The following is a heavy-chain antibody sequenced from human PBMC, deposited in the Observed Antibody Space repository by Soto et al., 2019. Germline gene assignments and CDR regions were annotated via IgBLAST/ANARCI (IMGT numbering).Heavy chain of an antibody. D-gene: IGHD1-1*01. J-gene: IGHJ4*02. CDR2: IYTSGST. V-gene: IGHV4-4*07. CDR1: GTSVSNYY. Sequence: SETLSLTCSVSGTSVSNYYWSWIRQPAGKGLEHIGRIYTSGSTSYNPSLKSRVTMSMDASQTQIYLNLTSVTAADTAVYYCARGGVQLSYAFDYWGQGIQVTVSS. CDR3: ARGGVQLSYAFDY.